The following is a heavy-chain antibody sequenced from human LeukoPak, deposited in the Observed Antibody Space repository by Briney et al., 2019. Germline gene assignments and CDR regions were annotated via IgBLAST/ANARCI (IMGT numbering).Heavy chain of an antibody. CDR2: ISGSGGST. J-gene: IGHJ4*02. V-gene: IGHV3-23*01. CDR1: GFTFSSYA. D-gene: IGHD2-2*01. CDR3: AKDPGGYCSSTSCYYDY. Sequence: GGSLRLSFAASGFTFSSYAMSWVRQAPGKGLEWVSAISGSGGSTYYADSVKGRFTISRDNSKNTLYLQMNSLRAEDTAVYYCAKDPGGYCSSTSCYYDYWGQGTLVTVSS.